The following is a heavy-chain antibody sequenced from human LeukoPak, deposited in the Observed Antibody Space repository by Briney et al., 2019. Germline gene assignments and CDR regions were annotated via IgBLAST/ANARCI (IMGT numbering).Heavy chain of an antibody. J-gene: IGHJ5*02. CDR2: INHSGST. V-gene: IGHV4-34*01. CDR3: ARGGIAARPNWFDP. D-gene: IGHD6-6*01. CDR1: GGSFSVYY. Sequence: PSDTLPLTCAVYGGSFSVYYWSWIRQPPGKGLEWIGEINHSGSTNYNPSLKSRVTISVDTSKNQFSLKLSSVTAADTAVYYCARGGIAARPNWFDPWGQGTLVTVSS.